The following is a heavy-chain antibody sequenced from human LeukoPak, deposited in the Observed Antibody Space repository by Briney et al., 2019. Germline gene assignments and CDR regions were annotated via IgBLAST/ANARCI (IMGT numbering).Heavy chain of an antibody. J-gene: IGHJ4*02. CDR1: GGSFSGYY. CDR3: ARVALHYDSSGYYYWANSYYFDY. CDR2: INHSGST. Sequence: PSETLSLTCAVYGGSFSGYYWSWICQPPGKGLEWIGEINHSGSTNYNPSLKSRVTISVDTSKNQFSLKLSSVTAADTAVYYCARVALHYDSSGYYYWANSYYFDYWGQGTLVTVSS. D-gene: IGHD3-22*01. V-gene: IGHV4-34*01.